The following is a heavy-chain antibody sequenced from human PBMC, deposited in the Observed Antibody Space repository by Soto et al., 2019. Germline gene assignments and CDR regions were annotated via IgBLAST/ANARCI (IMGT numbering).Heavy chain of an antibody. Sequence: QVQLVESGGGLVQPGGSLRLPCAASNFTFGNYGMHWVRQPPGKGLEWVALISNDGSNKYYTDSVKGRFTISRDNSRNTLSLQMNSLRADDTAVYYCAKDGADTGTYYFDYWGQGTLITVSS. V-gene: IGHV3-30*18. CDR2: ISNDGSNK. D-gene: IGHD1-26*01. CDR3: AKDGADTGTYYFDY. CDR1: NFTFGNYG. J-gene: IGHJ4*02.